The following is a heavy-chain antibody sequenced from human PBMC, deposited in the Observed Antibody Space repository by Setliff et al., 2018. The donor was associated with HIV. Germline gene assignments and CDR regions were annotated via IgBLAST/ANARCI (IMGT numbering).Heavy chain of an antibody. J-gene: IGHJ3*02. CDR1: GGSISSTNW. Sequence: SETLSLTCAVSGGSISSTNWWSWVRQPPGKGLEWIGEIYHSGSTNYKPSLKSRVTISVNKSKNQFSLKLSSVTAADTAVYYCARLTTGAAFDIWGQGTMVTVSS. V-gene: IGHV4-4*02. CDR3: ARLTTGAAFDI. CDR2: IYHSGST. D-gene: IGHD4-17*01.